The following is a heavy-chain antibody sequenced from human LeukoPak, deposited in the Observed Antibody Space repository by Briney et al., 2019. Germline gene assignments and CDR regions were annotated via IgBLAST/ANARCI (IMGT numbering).Heavy chain of an antibody. V-gene: IGHV5-51*01. CDR3: ARSATTVTTNYYYYYDMDV. Sequence: GESLKISSKGSVYSFTSYWIGCVRQMPGKGLEWMGIIYPVDSDTRYSPSFQSQVTISADKSISTAYLQWSTLKASDAAMYYCARSATTVTTNYYYYYDMDVWGKGTTVTVAS. J-gene: IGHJ6*03. CDR2: IYPVDSDT. D-gene: IGHD4-11*01. CDR1: VYSFTSYW.